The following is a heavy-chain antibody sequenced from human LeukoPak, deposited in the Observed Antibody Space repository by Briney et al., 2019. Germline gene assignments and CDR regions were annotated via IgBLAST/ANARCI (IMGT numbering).Heavy chain of an antibody. Sequence: PSETLSLTCAVYGGSFSGYYWSWIRQPPGKGLEWIGEINHSGSTNYNPSLKSRVTISVDTSKNQFSLKLSSVTAADTAVYYCARGPLWFGEVYGMGVWGQGTTVTVSS. CDR2: INHSGST. CDR1: GGSFSGYY. D-gene: IGHD3-10*01. CDR3: ARGPLWFGEVYGMGV. J-gene: IGHJ6*02. V-gene: IGHV4-34*01.